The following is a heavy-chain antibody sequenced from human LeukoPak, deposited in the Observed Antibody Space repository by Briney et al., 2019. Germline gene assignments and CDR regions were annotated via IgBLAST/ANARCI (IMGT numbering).Heavy chain of an antibody. CDR2: ISSSSSYT. J-gene: IGHJ4*02. CDR3: ARERRDFVAGAGTVDY. Sequence: GGSLRLSCAASGFTFSDYYMSWIRQAPGKGLEWVSYISSSSSYTNYANSVKGRFTISRDNAKNSLYLQMNSLRAEDTAGYYWARERRDFVAGAGTVDYWGQGTLVTVSS. CDR1: GFTFSDYY. V-gene: IGHV3-11*05. D-gene: IGHD6-19*01.